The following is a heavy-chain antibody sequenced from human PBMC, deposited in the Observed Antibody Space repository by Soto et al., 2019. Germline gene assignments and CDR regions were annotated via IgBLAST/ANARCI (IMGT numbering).Heavy chain of an antibody. D-gene: IGHD4-17*01. J-gene: IGHJ4*02. CDR1: GGSISSYY. CDR2: IYYSGST. V-gene: IGHV4-59*01. CDR3: ARGLRWLDFDY. Sequence: PSETLSLTCTVAGGSISSYYWSWIRQPPGKGLEWIGYIYYSGSTNYNPSLKSRVTISVDTSKNQFSLKLSSVTAADTAVYYCARGLRWLDFDYWGQGTLVTVS.